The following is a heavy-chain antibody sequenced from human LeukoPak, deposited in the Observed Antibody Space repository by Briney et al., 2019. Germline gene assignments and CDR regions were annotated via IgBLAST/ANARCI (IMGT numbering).Heavy chain of an antibody. D-gene: IGHD6-13*01. CDR3: ARWAATGIGLDY. J-gene: IGHJ4*02. CDR2: IYLDDSDT. Sequence: GESLKISCQASGDSFTTHWIAWVRQMPGKGLDWMGIIYLDDSDTRYSPSFQGQVTISVEKSIRTAYLQWSSLKASDTAVYYCARWAATGIGLDYWGQGTLVTVSS. V-gene: IGHV5-51*01. CDR1: GDSFTTHW.